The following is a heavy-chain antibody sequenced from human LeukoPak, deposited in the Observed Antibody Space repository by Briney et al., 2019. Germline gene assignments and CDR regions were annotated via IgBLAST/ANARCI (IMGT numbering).Heavy chain of an antibody. D-gene: IGHD7-27*01. CDR3: VKGDRLTGDVQLDY. J-gene: IGHJ4*02. V-gene: IGHV3-64*05. CDR1: GFTFSSYS. CDR2: ISTSGGNT. Sequence: PGGSLRLSCSASGFTFSSYSMHWVRQAPGKGLEYVSAISTSGGNTYYADSVKGRFTISRDNSKNTLYFQMSSLRADDTAVYYCVKGDRLTGDVQLDYWGQGTLVTVSS.